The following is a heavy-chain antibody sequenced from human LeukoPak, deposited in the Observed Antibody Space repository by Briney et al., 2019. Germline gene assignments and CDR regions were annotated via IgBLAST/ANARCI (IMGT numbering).Heavy chain of an antibody. CDR1: EFTFSTYC. J-gene: IGHJ3*01. D-gene: IGHD1-26*01. CDR2: INSDGTNT. V-gene: IGHV3-74*01. Sequence: PGGSLRLSCAASEFTFSTYCMHWVRQAPGKGLVWVSRINSDGTNTDYADSVKGRFTISRDNAKNTLHMQMNSLRVDDTAVYYCVREASGVSSSAFDVWGQGTMVTVSS. CDR3: VREASGVSSSAFDV.